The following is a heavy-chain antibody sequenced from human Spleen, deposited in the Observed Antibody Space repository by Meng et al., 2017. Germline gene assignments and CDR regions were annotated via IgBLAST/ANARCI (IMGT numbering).Heavy chain of an antibody. CDR2: ISGSGGST. CDR1: GFTFSSYA. J-gene: IGHJ4*01. V-gene: IGHV3-23*01. Sequence: GGSLRLSCAASGFTFSSYAMSWVRQAPGKGLEWVSAISGSGGSTYYADSVKGRFTISRDNSKNTLYLQMNSLRAEDTAVYYCAKDLIGGWELPDFDYWGQGTQVTVSS. D-gene: IGHD1-26*01. CDR3: AKDLIGGWELPDFDY.